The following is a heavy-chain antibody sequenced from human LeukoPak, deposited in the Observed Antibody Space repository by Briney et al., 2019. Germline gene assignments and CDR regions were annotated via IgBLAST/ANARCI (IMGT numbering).Heavy chain of an antibody. CDR3: ARDQAGSGHYADY. D-gene: IGHD3-10*01. Sequence: GGSLRLSCAASGFTFSNYAMHWVRQAPGKGLGWLAYIRYDGSSKYYADFVKGRFTISRDYSKNTLYLHMNSLRAEDTAVYYCARDQAGSGHYADYWGQGTLVTVSS. V-gene: IGHV3-30*02. J-gene: IGHJ4*02. CDR1: GFTFSNYA. CDR2: IRYDGSSK.